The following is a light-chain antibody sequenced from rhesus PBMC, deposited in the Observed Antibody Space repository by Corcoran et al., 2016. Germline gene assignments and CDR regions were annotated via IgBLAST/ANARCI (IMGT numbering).Light chain of an antibody. J-gene: IGKJ3*01. CDR2: DVS. V-gene: IGKV2-104*02. CDR1: QTLLDSGDGNTY. CDR3: MKGLEFPFT. Sequence: DTVMTQTPLSLSVSPGEPASISCRSSQTLLDSGDGNTYLDWYLQKPGQSPQLLISDVSNRASGVPVRLSGGGADTEVSLKIDRVEPADVGVYFCMKGLEFPFTFSPGAKLASK.